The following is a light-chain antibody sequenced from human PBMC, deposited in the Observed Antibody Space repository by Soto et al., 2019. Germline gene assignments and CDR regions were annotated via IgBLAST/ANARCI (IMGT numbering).Light chain of an antibody. V-gene: IGKV1-5*01. CDR3: QQYSTYPWT. J-gene: IGKJ1*01. CDR2: DAS. CDR1: QSISTW. Sequence: DIQLTQSPSTLSASVGDRVSITCLASQSISTWLAWYQQKPGKAPKLLIFDASSLESRVSSRFSGRGSGTQFTLTISSLQPDDFATYYCQQYSTYPWTFGQGAKVEFK.